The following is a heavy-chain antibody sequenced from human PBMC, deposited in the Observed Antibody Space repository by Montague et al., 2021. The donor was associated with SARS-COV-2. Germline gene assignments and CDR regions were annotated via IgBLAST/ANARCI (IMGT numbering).Heavy chain of an antibody. CDR3: AQAHYYDSSGYYV. J-gene: IGHJ4*02. D-gene: IGHD3-22*01. CDR2: GNT. V-gene: IGHV3-23*01. Sequence: GNTYSADSVRGRFTISRDHSKNTLYLRMNSLRAEDTAVYYCAQAHYYDSSGYYVWGQGTLVTVSS.